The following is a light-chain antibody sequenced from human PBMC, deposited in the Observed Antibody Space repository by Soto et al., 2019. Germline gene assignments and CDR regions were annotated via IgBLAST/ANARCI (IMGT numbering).Light chain of an antibody. CDR1: QGLVYIDGDTY. V-gene: IGKV2-30*01. CDR2: KVS. CDR3: MQSIQLPPT. Sequence: DVVMTQSPLSLPVTLGQPASISCRSSQGLVYIDGDTYLNWFQQRPGQSPRRLIYKVSNRDSGVPDRFSGSGSGTDFTLKISRVEAEDVGVYYCMQSIQLPPTFGQGTRLEIK. J-gene: IGKJ5*01.